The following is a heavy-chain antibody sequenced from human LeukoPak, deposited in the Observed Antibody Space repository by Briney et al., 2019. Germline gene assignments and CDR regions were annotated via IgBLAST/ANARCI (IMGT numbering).Heavy chain of an antibody. D-gene: IGHD3-10*01. V-gene: IGHV1-2*02. CDR3: ARLGFGELLYYCDY. J-gene: IGHJ4*02. CDR2: INPNSGAT. Sequence: GASVKVSCKASGYSFTDYYMHGVRQAPGQGLEWMGWINPNSGATNYAQKFQGRVTMTRDTSISTAYMEMNNLRSDDTAVYYCARLGFGELLYYCDYWGQGTLVTVSS. CDR1: GYSFTDYY.